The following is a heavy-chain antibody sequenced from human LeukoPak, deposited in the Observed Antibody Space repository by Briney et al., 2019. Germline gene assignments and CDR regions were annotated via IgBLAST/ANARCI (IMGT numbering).Heavy chain of an antibody. CDR2: INHSGST. CDR1: GGSFSGYY. V-gene: IGHV4-34*01. D-gene: IGHD1-1*01. Sequence: PSETLSLTCAVYGGSFSGYYWSWIRQPPGKGLEWIGEINHSGSTNYNPSLKSRVTISVDTSKNQFSLKLSSVTAADTAVYYCARGVIYTTDFDYWAREPWSPSPQ. CDR3: ARGVIYTTDFDY. J-gene: IGHJ4*02.